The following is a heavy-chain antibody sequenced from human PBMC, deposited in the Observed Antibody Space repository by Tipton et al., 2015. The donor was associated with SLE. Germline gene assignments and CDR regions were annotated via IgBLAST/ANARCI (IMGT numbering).Heavy chain of an antibody. CDR3: ARGGGSYYDY. V-gene: IGHV4-34*01. D-gene: IGHD1-26*01. CDR2: THYSGTT. Sequence: TLSLTCAVYGGSFSGYYWSWIRPPPGKGLEWIGSTHYSGTTYYNPSLESRVTMSMDTSKNEFSLNLRSVTAADTAVYYCARGGGSYYDYWGQGTLVTVSS. CDR1: GGSFSGYY. J-gene: IGHJ4*02.